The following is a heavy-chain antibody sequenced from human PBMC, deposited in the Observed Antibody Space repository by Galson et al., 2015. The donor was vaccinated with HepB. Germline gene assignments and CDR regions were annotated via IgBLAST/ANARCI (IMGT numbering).Heavy chain of an antibody. CDR3: ARDLVDFWSGYYFY. J-gene: IGHJ4*02. Sequence: SCKASGYTFTGYYMHWVRQAPGQGLEWMGWINPNSGGTNYAQKFQGRVTMTRDTSISTAYMELSRLRSDDTAVYYCARDLVDFWSGYYFYWGQGTLVTVSS. D-gene: IGHD3-3*01. CDR2: INPNSGGT. V-gene: IGHV1-2*02. CDR1: GYTFTGYY.